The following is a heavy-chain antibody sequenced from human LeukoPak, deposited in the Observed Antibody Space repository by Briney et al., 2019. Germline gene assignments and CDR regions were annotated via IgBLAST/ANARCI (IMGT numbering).Heavy chain of an antibody. D-gene: IGHD3-10*01. Sequence: GGSLRLSCAASGFTFSSYGMHWVRQAPGKGLEWVAVISYDGSNKYYADSVKGRFTISRDNSKNTLYLQMNSLRAEDTAVYYCAKNYPYCSGEGIDYWGQGTLVTVSS. J-gene: IGHJ4*02. CDR2: ISYDGSNK. V-gene: IGHV3-30*18. CDR3: AKNYPYCSGEGIDY. CDR1: GFTFSSYG.